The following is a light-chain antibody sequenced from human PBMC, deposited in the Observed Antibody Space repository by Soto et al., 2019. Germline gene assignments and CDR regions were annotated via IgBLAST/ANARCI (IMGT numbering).Light chain of an antibody. CDR3: SSYXGRNDXXV. J-gene: IGLJ2*01. V-gene: IGLV2-8*01. CDR2: EVS. Sequence: QSALTQPPSASGSPGQSVTISCTGTSSDVGGYNYVSWYQQHPGKAPKLMIYEVSKRPSGVPDRFSGSKSGNTASLTVSGLQAEDEADYSCSSYXGRNDXXVFGGGTQLTVL. CDR1: SSDVGGYNY.